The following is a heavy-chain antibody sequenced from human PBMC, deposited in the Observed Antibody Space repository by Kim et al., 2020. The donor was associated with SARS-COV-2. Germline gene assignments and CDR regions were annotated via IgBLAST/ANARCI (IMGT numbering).Heavy chain of an antibody. CDR1: GYRFTSYR. CDR3: AKEEENCVSGTH. J-gene: IGHJ4*02. D-gene: IGHD3-16*01. Sequence: GESLKISCKTSGYRFTSYRIGWVRQMPGKGLEWMGIIFPDGSDAIYSPSFQGQVTFSVDKSISTAYLQWSSLKASDTAIYYCAKEEENCVSGTHWGQGTLVTVSS. CDR2: IFPDGSDA. V-gene: IGHV5-51*06.